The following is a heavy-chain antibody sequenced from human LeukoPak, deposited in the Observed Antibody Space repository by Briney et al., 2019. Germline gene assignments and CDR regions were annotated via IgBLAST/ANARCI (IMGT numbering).Heavy chain of an antibody. CDR2: IDSDGSTA. CDR3: ARGGGDHAFDV. J-gene: IGHJ3*01. CDR1: GFTFSTYW. Sequence: GGSLRLSCAASGFTFSTYWMHWVRQGPGKGLVWVSRIDSDGSTAIYADSVKGRFTISRDNAKNTLYLQMDSLRAEDTAVYYCARGGGDHAFDVWGQGTMVTVPS. D-gene: IGHD2-21*02. V-gene: IGHV3-74*01.